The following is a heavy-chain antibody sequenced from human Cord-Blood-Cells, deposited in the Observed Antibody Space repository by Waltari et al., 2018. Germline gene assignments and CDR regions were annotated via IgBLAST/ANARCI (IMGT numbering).Heavy chain of an antibody. CDR2: SSGSGGST. Sequence: EVQLLESGGGLVQPGGSLRLSCAASGFTFSSYAMSWVRQAPGKGLEWVSASSGSGGSTYYADSVKGRFTISRDNSKNTLYLQMNSLRAEDTAVYYCAKYPLHYDILTGYFDYWGQGTLVTVSS. J-gene: IGHJ4*02. D-gene: IGHD3-9*01. V-gene: IGHV3-23*01. CDR1: GFTFSSYA. CDR3: AKYPLHYDILTGYFDY.